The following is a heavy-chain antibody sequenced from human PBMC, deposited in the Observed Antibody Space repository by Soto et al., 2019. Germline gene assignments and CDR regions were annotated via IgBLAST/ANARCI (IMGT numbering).Heavy chain of an antibody. D-gene: IGHD2-15*01. CDR2: ISYDGSNK. V-gene: IGHV3-30*18. CDR3: AKGPRGILSGYSQYYFDY. Sequence: QVQLVESGGGVVQPGRSLRLSCAASGFIFSSYGMHWVRQAPGKGLEWVAVISYDGSNKYYADSVKGRFTISRDNSKNTLYLQMNSLRAEDTAVYYCAKGPRGILSGYSQYYFDYWGQGTLVTVSS. CDR1: GFIFSSYG. J-gene: IGHJ4*02.